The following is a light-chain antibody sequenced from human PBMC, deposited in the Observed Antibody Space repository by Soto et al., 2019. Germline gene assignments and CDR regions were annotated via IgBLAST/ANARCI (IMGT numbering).Light chain of an antibody. CDR3: QQTYPPLSIT. Sequence: DIQMTQSPSSLSASVGDRVTITCRASESIARHLNWYQQKPGKAPKLLIYAASSLQNGVPSRFRGGGSGTDFTLTISNLQPEDFATYYCQQTYPPLSITFGQGTRLEIK. CDR2: AAS. V-gene: IGKV1-39*01. J-gene: IGKJ5*01. CDR1: ESIARH.